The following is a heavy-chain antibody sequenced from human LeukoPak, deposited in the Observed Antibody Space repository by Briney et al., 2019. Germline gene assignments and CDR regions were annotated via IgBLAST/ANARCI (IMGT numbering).Heavy chain of an antibody. CDR2: INWNGGNT. CDR3: ARDHFIEGALSYYFDY. V-gene: IGHV3-20*04. Sequence: PGGSLRLSCAVSGFTYDDYGMSWVRQAPGKGLEWVSGINWNGGNTGYADSVKGRFTISRDNAKNSLYLQVNSLRAEDTAMYYCARDHFIEGALSYYFDYWGQGTLVTVSS. J-gene: IGHJ4*02. D-gene: IGHD1-26*01. CDR1: GFTYDDYG.